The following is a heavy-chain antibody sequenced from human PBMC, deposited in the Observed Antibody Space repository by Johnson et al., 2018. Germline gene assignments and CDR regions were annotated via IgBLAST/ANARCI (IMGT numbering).Heavy chain of an antibody. CDR3: AKDWEIAAVGTGGYFHH. CDR1: GFTFSSYW. CDR2: ISSSSSYI. Sequence: VQLVESGGGLVQPGGSLRLSCAASGFTFSSYWMNWVRQAPGKGLEWVSSISSSSSYIYYADSVKGRFTISRDNAKNSLYLQMNSLRAEDTAVYYCAKDWEIAAVGTGGYFHHWGQGTLVTVSS. V-gene: IGHV3-21*01. D-gene: IGHD6-13*01. J-gene: IGHJ1*01.